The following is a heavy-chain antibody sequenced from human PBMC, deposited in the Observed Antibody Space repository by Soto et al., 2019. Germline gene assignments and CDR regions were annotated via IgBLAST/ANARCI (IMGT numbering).Heavy chain of an antibody. J-gene: IGHJ5*02. D-gene: IGHD2-15*01. CDR2: INAGNGNT. Sequence: QVQLVQSEAEVKRPGASVKVSCKASGYTFTKYAIHWVRQAPGQRLEWMGWINAGNGNTKYSQKFQGRVTFTRDTSATTAYMELSALRSEDTAVYYCARGEGYCSGGTCFRWFDPWGQGSLVTVSS. CDR1: GYTFTKYA. V-gene: IGHV1-3*01. CDR3: ARGEGYCSGGTCFRWFDP.